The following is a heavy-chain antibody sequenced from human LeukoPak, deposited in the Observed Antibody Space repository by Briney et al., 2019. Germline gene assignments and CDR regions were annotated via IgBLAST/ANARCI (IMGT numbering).Heavy chain of an antibody. CDR1: GFTIISYA. CDR2: VSGIADNT. CDR3: AKATYYYDSYGYNGVFDY. V-gene: IGHV3-23*01. D-gene: IGHD3-22*01. Sequence: GGSLRLSCEASGFTIISYAMSWVRQAPGKGLEWVSAVSGIADNTYYADSVRGRFTISRDNSKNTLYLQLNSLRAEDAAVYFFAKATYYYDSYGYNGVFDYWGQGTLVTLSS. J-gene: IGHJ4*02.